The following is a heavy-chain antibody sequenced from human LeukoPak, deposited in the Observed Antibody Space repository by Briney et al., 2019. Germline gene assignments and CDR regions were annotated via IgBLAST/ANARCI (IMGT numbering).Heavy chain of an antibody. J-gene: IGHJ5*02. CDR1: GYTFTSYD. V-gene: IGHV1-8*03. CDR3: AREIYPTTVTTGGTVFDP. D-gene: IGHD4-11*01. CDR2: MNPNSGNT. Sequence: ASVKVSCKASGYTFTSYDINWVRQATGQGLEWMGWMNPNSGNTGYAQKFQGRVTITRNTSISTAYMELSSLRSEDTAVYYCAREIYPTTVTTGGTVFDPWAQGPLVTVSS.